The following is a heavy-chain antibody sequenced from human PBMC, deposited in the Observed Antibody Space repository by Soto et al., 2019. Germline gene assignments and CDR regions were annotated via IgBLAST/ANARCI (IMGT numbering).Heavy chain of an antibody. Sequence: SVCHSGSLYCHSSASSSYGGCSRQPPGKGLEWIGNVHHNENTYYNPSLKSRVTISLHTSKNQFSLKVSSVTAADTAVYYCARGADILATTGDAFDIWGQGRTV. J-gene: IGHJ3*02. D-gene: IGHD5-12*01. CDR2: VHHNENT. CDR1: CHSSASSSY. V-gene: IGHV4-38-2*02. CDR3: ARGADILATTGDAFDI.